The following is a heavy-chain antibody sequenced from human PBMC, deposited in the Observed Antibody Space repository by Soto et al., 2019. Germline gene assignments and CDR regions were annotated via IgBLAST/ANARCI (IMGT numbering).Heavy chain of an antibody. Sequence: ASVKVSCXASGYTFTSYAMHWVRQAHGQRLEWMGWINAGNGNTKYSQKFQGRVTITRDTSASTAYMELSSLRSEDTAVYYCARDRAAVAGTNWFDPWGQGTLVTVSS. CDR1: GYTFTSYA. CDR3: ARDRAAVAGTNWFDP. V-gene: IGHV1-3*01. CDR2: INAGNGNT. J-gene: IGHJ5*02. D-gene: IGHD6-19*01.